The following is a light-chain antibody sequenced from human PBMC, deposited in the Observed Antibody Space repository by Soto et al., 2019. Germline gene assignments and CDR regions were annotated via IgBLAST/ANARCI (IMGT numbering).Light chain of an antibody. CDR2: AAS. CDR3: QQSSSTLPIT. CDR1: QSISSY. Sequence: MQMTQFPSCLSPSLGARATSRCRGSQSISSYLNWYQQKPGKAPKLLIYAASSLQSGVPSRFSGSGSGTDFSLTISSLQTDDFATYYCQQSSSTLPITFGQGTRLEIK. V-gene: IGKV1-39*01. J-gene: IGKJ5*01.